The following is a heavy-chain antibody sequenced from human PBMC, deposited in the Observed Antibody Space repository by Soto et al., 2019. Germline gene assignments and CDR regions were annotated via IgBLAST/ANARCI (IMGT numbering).Heavy chain of an antibody. V-gene: IGHV3-48*04. D-gene: IGHD5-12*01. CDR3: ARGGGYSDYVRGFDY. CDR2: ISSSGSTI. Sequence: PGGSLRLSCAASGFTFSSYSMNWVRQAPGKGLEWVSCISSSGSTITYADSVKGRFTISRDNAKNTLYLQMNSLRAEDTAVYYCARGGGYSDYVRGFDYWGQGTLVTVSS. J-gene: IGHJ4*02. CDR1: GFTFSSYS.